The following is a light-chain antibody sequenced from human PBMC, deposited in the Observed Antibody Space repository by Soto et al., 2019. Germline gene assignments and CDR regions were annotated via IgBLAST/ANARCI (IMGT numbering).Light chain of an antibody. CDR2: GNS. J-gene: IGLJ2*01. V-gene: IGLV1-40*01. Sequence: QSVLTQPPSVSGAPGQRVTISCTGSSSNIGAGYDVHWYQQLPGTAPKLLIYGNSNRPSGVPDRFSGSKSGTSASLATTGLRAEDEVDYYCQSYDSSLRVVFGGGTKLTV. CDR1: SSNIGAGYD. CDR3: QSYDSSLRVV.